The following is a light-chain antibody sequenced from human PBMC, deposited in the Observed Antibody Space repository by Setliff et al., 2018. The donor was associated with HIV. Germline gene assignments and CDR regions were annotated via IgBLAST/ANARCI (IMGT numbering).Light chain of an antibody. CDR3: GADHGSGSNFVYV. CDR1: SGYSNYK. CDR2: VGTGGIVG. V-gene: IGLV9-49*01. J-gene: IGLJ1*01. Sequence: QPVLAQPPSASASLGASVTLTCTLSSGYSNYKVDWYQQRPGKGPRFVIRVGTGGIVGSKGDGIPDRFSVLGSGLNRYLTIKNIQEEDESDYHCGADHGSGSNFVYVFGTGTKGTVL.